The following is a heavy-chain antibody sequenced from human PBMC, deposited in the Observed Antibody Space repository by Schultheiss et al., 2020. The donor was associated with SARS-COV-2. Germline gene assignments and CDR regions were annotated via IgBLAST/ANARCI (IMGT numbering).Heavy chain of an antibody. CDR1: SGSFSGYY. V-gene: IGHV4-34*01. Sequence: SETLSLTCAVYSGSFSGYYWSWIRQHPGKGLEWIGYIYYSGSTYYNPSLKSLVTISVDKSKNQFSLKLSSVTAADTAVYYCARFGLGITIFGVVPGHYYGMDVWGQGTTVTVSS. D-gene: IGHD3-3*01. CDR3: ARFGLGITIFGVVPGHYYGMDV. J-gene: IGHJ6*02. CDR2: IYYSGST.